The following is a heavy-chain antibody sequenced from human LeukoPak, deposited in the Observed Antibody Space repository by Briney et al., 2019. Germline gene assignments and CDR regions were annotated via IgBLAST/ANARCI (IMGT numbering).Heavy chain of an antibody. Sequence: SETLSLTCAVSGGSISSSNWWSWVRQPPGKGLEWIGEIYHSGSTNYNPSLKSRVTISVDTSKNQFSLKLSSVTAADTAVYYCARRNNWNRNPHFDYWGQGTLVTVSS. J-gene: IGHJ4*02. CDR3: ARRNNWNRNPHFDY. CDR2: IYHSGST. CDR1: GGSISSSNW. D-gene: IGHD1-1*01. V-gene: IGHV4-4*02.